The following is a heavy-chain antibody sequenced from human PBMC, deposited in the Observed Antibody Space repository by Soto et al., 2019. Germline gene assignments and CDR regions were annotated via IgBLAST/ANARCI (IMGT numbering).Heavy chain of an antibody. J-gene: IGHJ6*02. D-gene: IGHD6-19*01. CDR3: GIGVGGGWYGTYYYGMDA. Sequence: GGSLRLSCAVSGFSVSSSHMNWVRQAPGKGLEWVSVIYSGGSTYYAVSVKGRFTISRDNSKNTVYLQMNSLRDEDTAVYYCGIGVGGGWYGTYYYGMDAWGQGTTVTV. CDR1: GFSVSSSH. V-gene: IGHV3-53*01. CDR2: IYSGGST.